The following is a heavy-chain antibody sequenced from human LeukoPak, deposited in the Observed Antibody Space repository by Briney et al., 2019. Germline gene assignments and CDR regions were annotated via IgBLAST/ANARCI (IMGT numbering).Heavy chain of an antibody. J-gene: IGHJ4*02. CDR2: ISNTGNYI. V-gene: IGHV3-21*01. Sequence: GGSLRLSCAASGFTFSSHIMNWVRQAPGKGLEWVSSISNTGNYIYLADSLKGRFTISRDNAKNSLFLQMDSLRVDDTAVYYCTRDTWRMGELDYWGQGTLVTVSS. D-gene: IGHD3-16*01. CDR1: GFTFSSHI. CDR3: TRDTWRMGELDY.